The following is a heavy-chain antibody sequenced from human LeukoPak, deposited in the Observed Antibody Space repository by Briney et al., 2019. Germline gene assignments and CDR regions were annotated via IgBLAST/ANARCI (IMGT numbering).Heavy chain of an antibody. CDR3: ARFAIAKRAMDV. CDR1: GDSISRGDSY. V-gene: IGHV4-39*01. CDR2: IYYVGSP. D-gene: IGHD2-21*01. Sequence: RPSQTLSLTCTVSGDSISRGDSYWGWIRQYPGKGLEWLGSIYYVGSPYNNPSLNSRRVTMSVDTSKNQFSLKLTSATAADTAVYFCARFAIAKRAMDVWGQGTTVTVSS. J-gene: IGHJ6*02.